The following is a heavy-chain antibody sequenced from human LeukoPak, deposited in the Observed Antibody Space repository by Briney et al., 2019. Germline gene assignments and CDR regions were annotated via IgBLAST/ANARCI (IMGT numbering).Heavy chain of an antibody. Sequence: GASVKVSCKASGGTFSSYAISWVRQAPGQGLEXXXRIIPIFGIANYAQKFQGRVTITADKSTSTAYMELSSLRSEDAAVYYCAYYDSSGYGFDYWGQGTLVTVSS. V-gene: IGHV1-69*04. J-gene: IGHJ4*02. CDR1: GGTFSSYA. CDR2: IIPIFGIA. CDR3: AYYDSSGYGFDY. D-gene: IGHD3-22*01.